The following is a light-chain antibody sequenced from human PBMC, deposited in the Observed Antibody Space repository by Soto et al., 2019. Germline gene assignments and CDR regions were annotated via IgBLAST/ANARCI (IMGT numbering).Light chain of an antibody. CDR2: DVS. Sequence: QSVLTQPASVSGSPGQSITISCTGTSSDVGGYNYVSWYQQHPGKAPKLMIYDVSNRPSGVSNRFSGSKSGNTASLIISGLQAEDEADYYCCSYTRSSTLVLFGGGTKLTVL. CDR1: SSDVGGYNY. CDR3: CSYTRSSTLVL. J-gene: IGLJ2*01. V-gene: IGLV2-14*01.